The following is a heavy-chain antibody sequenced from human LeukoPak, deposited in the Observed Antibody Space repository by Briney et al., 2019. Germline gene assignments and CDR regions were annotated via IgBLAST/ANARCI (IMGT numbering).Heavy chain of an antibody. V-gene: IGHV3-23*01. Sequence: PGGSLRLSCAASGFSFSSYAMSWVRQAPGKGLEWVSAISGSGGSTYYADSVQGRFTISRDNSKNTQSLQMNILRAEDTAVYYCLGYCSGGNSYSGGYWGQGTLVTVSS. J-gene: IGHJ4*02. CDR3: LGYCSGGNSYSGGY. D-gene: IGHD2-15*01. CDR2: ISGSGGST. CDR1: GFSFSSYA.